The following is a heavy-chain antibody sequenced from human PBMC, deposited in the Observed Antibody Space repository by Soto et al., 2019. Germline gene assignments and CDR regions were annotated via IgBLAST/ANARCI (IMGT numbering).Heavy chain of an antibody. CDR3: ARDPSSGGYCPGPCFDY. CDR1: GASISSTDYY. V-gene: IGHV4-30-4*01. Sequence: QVQLQESGPGLVKPSQTLSLTCTVSGASISSTDYYWSWIRQSPGKGLESIGYISYSGSTYYDPSLTSRVTISVDTSKSQFSLKLSSVTAADTAVYYCARDPSSGGYCPGPCFDYWGQGSLVTVTS. J-gene: IGHJ4*02. D-gene: IGHD2-21*01. CDR2: ISYSGST.